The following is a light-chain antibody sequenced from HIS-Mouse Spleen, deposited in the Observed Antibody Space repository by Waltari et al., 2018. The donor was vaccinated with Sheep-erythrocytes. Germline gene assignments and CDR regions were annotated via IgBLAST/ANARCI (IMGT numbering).Light chain of an antibody. Sequence: EIVLTQSPATLSLSPGERATLSCRASQSVSIYLAWYQQKPGQATRLLNYDAYNRATGIPARFSGSGSGTDFTLTISILEPEDFAVYYCQQRSNWLTFGGGTKVEIK. CDR2: DAY. V-gene: IGKV3-11*01. CDR3: QQRSNWLT. CDR1: QSVSIY. J-gene: IGKJ4*01.